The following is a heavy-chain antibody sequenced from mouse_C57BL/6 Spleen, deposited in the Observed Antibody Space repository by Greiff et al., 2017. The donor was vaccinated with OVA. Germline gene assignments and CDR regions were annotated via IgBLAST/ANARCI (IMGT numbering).Heavy chain of an antibody. D-gene: IGHD2-12*01. Sequence: QVQLQQPGAELVKPGASVKLSCKASGYTFTSYWMQWVKQRPGQGLEWIGEIGPSDSYTNYNQKFKGKATLTVDTSSSTAYMQLSSLTSEDSAVYYCARRSFGIYAMDYWGQGTSVTVSS. CDR3: ARRSFGIYAMDY. J-gene: IGHJ4*01. V-gene: IGHV1-50*01. CDR2: IGPSDSYT. CDR1: GYTFTSYW.